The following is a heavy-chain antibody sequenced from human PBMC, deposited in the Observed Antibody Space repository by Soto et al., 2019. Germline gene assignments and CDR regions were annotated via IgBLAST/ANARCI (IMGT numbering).Heavy chain of an antibody. V-gene: IGHV4-4*07. D-gene: IGHD2-21*02. CDR2: IYTSRST. J-gene: IGHJ4*02. CDR3: AREPTFAYCGGDCWFDY. CDR1: GGSISSYY. Sequence: SETLSLTCTVSGGSISSYYWSWIRQPAGKGLEWIGRIYTSRSTNYNPSLKSRVTMSVDTSKNQFSLKLSSVTAADTAVYYCAREPTFAYCGGDCWFDYWGQGTLVTVSS.